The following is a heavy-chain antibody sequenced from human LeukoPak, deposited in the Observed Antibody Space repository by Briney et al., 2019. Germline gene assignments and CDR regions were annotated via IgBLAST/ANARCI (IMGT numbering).Heavy chain of an antibody. CDR1: GFTFSSYG. J-gene: IGHJ4*02. D-gene: IGHD6-6*01. Sequence: GGSLRLSCAASGFTFSSYGMHWVRQAPGKGLEWVAVVWYDGSNKYYADSVKGRFTISRDNSKNTLYLQMNSLRAEDTAVYYCARDRSSYYFDYWGQGTLVTVSS. V-gene: IGHV3-33*01. CDR3: ARDRSSYYFDY. CDR2: VWYDGSNK.